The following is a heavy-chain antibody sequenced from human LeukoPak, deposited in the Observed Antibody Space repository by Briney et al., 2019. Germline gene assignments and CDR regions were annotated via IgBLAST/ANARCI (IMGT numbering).Heavy chain of an antibody. Sequence: GSLRLSCAASGFTFSNAWMNWVRQPPGKGLEWLGEINHSGSTNYNPSLKSRVTISVDTSKNQFSLKLSSVTAADTAVYYCASQLGYCSSTSCLDYWGQGTLVTVSS. CDR3: ASQLGYCSSTSCLDY. D-gene: IGHD2-2*01. CDR2: INHSGST. V-gene: IGHV4-34*01. J-gene: IGHJ4*02. CDR1: GFTFSNAW.